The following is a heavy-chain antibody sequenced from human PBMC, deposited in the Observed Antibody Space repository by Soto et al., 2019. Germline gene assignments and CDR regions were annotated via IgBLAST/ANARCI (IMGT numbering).Heavy chain of an antibody. CDR1: GFTFSSYA. CDR2: ISGSGGST. J-gene: IGHJ4*02. D-gene: IGHD3-16*02. Sequence: EVQLLESGGGLVQPGGSLRLSCAASGFTFSSYAMSWVRQAPGKGLEWVSAISGSGGSTYYADSVKGRFTISRDNSKNTLYLQMNSLRAEDTAVYYCAKDDYIWGSYRLGFDYWGQGTLVTVSS. V-gene: IGHV3-23*01. CDR3: AKDDYIWGSYRLGFDY.